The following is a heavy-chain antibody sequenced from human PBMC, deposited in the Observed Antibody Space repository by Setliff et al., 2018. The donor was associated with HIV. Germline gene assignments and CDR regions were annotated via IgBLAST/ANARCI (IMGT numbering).Heavy chain of an antibody. Sequence: GGSLRLSCAASGFTFSSYEMNWVRQAPGKGLEWISYIDRSGSAIYYADAVKGRFTISRDNAKDSLYLQMNSLRAEDTAVYCCARDVGSSSYFDYWGQGTLVTVSS. J-gene: IGHJ4*02. CDR3: ARDVGSSSYFDY. CDR1: GFTFSSYE. D-gene: IGHD6-6*01. V-gene: IGHV3-48*03. CDR2: IDRSGSAI.